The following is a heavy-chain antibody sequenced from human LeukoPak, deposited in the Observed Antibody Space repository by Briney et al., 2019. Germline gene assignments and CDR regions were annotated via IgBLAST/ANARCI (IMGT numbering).Heavy chain of an antibody. D-gene: IGHD6-19*01. Sequence: SQTLSLTCTVSGDSISSGSYYWSWIRQPAGKGLEWIGRIHIRGTTNYNPSLKSRVTISADTSKNQLSLKLSSVTAADTAVYYCARDKRVAVAGTYIYYYYMDVWGNGTTVTISS. CDR2: IHIRGTT. J-gene: IGHJ6*03. V-gene: IGHV4-61*02. CDR1: GDSISSGSYY. CDR3: ARDKRVAVAGTYIYYYYMDV.